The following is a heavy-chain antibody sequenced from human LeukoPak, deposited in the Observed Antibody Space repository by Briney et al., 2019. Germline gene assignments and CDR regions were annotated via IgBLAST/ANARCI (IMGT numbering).Heavy chain of an antibody. Sequence: ASVKDSCKVSRYTLTEFSIHWVRQARGIGLEWMGGYDPEDGEAFYAQKVEDRVTLTVDTSTHTAYMELNSLTSDDTAVYYCAAWRRDYCGSMATWGQGTMVTVSS. J-gene: IGHJ3*01. V-gene: IGHV1-24*01. CDR3: AAWRRDYCGSMAT. D-gene: IGHD2-21*01. CDR1: RYTLTEFS. CDR2: YDPEDGEA.